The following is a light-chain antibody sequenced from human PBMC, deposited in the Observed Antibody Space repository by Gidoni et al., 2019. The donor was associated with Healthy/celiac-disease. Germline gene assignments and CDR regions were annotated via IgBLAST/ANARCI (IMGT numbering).Light chain of an antibody. CDR3: QQYSNWPPYT. CDR1: QSVSSN. Sequence: EIVMTQSPATLSVSPGERATLPCRASQSVSSNLAWYQQKPGQPPRLLIYGASTRATGIPARFSGSGSGTEVTLTISSLQSEDFAVYYCQQYSNWPPYTFGQGTKLEIK. CDR2: GAS. J-gene: IGKJ2*01. V-gene: IGKV3-15*01.